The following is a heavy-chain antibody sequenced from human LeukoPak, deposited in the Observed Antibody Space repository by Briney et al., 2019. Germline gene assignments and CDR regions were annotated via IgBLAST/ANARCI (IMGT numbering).Heavy chain of an antibody. CDR3: AKFGGDLGVAFDN. V-gene: IGHV3-7*01. CDR2: INLDGTEK. D-gene: IGHD2-21*02. J-gene: IGHJ4*02. CDR1: GFTFSSYW. Sequence: GGSLRLSCAASGFTFSSYWMSWVRQTPGRGLQWVAHINLDGTEKYYVDSVKGRFTISRDNAKNSLYLQMNSLRVEDTAVYYCAKFGGDLGVAFDNWGQGTLVTVSS.